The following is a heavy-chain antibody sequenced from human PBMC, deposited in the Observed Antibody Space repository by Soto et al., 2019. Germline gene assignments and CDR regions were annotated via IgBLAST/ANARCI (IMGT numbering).Heavy chain of an antibody. CDR2: ISSSSSYI. V-gene: IGHV3-21*01. CDR3: ARDRIADFWSGKGGTTFNWFDP. Sequence: LRLSCAASGFTFSSYSMNWVRQAPGKGLEWVSSISSSSSYIYYADSVKGRFTISRDNAKNSLYLQMNSLRAEDTAVYYCARDRIADFWSGKGGTTFNWFDPWGQGTQVTVSS. J-gene: IGHJ5*02. CDR1: GFTFSSYS. D-gene: IGHD3-3*01.